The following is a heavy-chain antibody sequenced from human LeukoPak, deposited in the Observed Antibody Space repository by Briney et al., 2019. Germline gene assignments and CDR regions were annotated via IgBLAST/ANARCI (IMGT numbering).Heavy chain of an antibody. V-gene: IGHV1-69*13. J-gene: IGHJ3*02. Sequence: ASVKVSCKASGGTFSSYAISWVRQAPGQGLEWMGGIIPIFGTANYAQKFQGRVTITADESTSTAYMELSSLRSEDTAVYYCASARETYYYDSRRLGAFDIWRQGTMVTVSS. CDR3: ASARETYYYDSRRLGAFDI. D-gene: IGHD3-22*01. CDR2: IIPIFGTA. CDR1: GGTFSSYA.